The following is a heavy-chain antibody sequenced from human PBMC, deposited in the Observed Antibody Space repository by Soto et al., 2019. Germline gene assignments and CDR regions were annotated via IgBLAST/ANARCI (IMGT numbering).Heavy chain of an antibody. CDR2: IYYTGSA. J-gene: IGHJ2*01. Sequence: QLQLQESGPGLVKPSETLSLTCTVSGDSIRSQSYYWGWIRQPPGKGLEWIGSIYYTGSAFHNPSLRSRVTISVDTSKNQFSLQLSSVTAADTAVYYCAGQTVHNWYFDLWGRGTLVTVSS. D-gene: IGHD1-1*01. CDR1: GDSIRSQSYY. V-gene: IGHV4-39*01. CDR3: AGQTVHNWYFDL.